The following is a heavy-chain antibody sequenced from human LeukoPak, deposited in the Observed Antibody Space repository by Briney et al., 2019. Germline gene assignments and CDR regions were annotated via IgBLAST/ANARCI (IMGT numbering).Heavy chain of an antibody. D-gene: IGHD1-7*01. CDR1: GFTFNYAW. CDR3: TTDEDWNYARKDV. Sequence: GGSLRLSCAASGFTFNYAWMSWVRQVPGKGLEWVGQTVSEIDGGTTDYAAPVKGRFTFSRDDSKSTLYLQMNSLKIEDTAVYYCTTDEDWNYARKDVWGQGATVIVSS. V-gene: IGHV3-15*04. CDR2: TVSEIDGGTT. J-gene: IGHJ6*02.